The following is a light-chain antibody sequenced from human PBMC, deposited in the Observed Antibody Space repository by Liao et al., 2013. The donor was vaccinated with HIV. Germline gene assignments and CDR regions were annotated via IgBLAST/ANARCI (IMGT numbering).Light chain of an antibody. J-gene: IGLJ2*01. CDR1: NIGGKS. V-gene: IGLV3-21*01. CDR2: YDS. CDR3: QVWDSSSHPHVV. Sequence: SYELTQPPSVSVAPGKTARITCGENNIGGKSVHWYQQKPGQAPVLVIYYDSDRPSGIPERFSGSNSGNTATLTISRVEAGDEADYYCQVWDSSSHPHVVFGGGTKVTVL.